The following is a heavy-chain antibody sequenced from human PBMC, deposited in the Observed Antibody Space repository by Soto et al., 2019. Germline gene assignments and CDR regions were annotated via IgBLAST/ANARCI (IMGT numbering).Heavy chain of an antibody. Sequence: QVQLQQWGAGLLKPSETLSLTCAVYGGSFSGYYWSWIRQPPGKGLEWIGEINHSGSTNYNPSLRGLPTISVDTSQSPFFPKMSSVTDADPAVYYCARGGGYYRNSGQGPMVTVSS. J-gene: IGHJ4*02. CDR3: ARGGGYYRN. CDR2: INHSGST. CDR1: GGSFSGYY. D-gene: IGHD3-22*01. V-gene: IGHV4-34*01.